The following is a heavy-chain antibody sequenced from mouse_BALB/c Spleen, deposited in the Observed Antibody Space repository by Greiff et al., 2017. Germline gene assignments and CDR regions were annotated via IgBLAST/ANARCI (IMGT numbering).Heavy chain of an antibody. CDR2: IDPENGDT. CDR1: GFNIKDYY. V-gene: IGHV14-4*02. CDR3: NEYGSYRYFDY. J-gene: IGHJ2*01. Sequence: VQLQQSGAELVRSGASVKLSCTASGFNIKDYYMHWVKQRPEQGLEWIGWIDPENGDTEYAPKFQGKATMTADTSSNTAYLQLSSLTSEDTAVYYCNEYGSYRYFDYWGQGTTLTVSS. D-gene: IGHD2-10*02.